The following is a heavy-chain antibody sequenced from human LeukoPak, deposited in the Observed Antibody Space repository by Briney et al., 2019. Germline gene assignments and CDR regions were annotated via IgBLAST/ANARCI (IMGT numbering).Heavy chain of an antibody. CDR2: FDPEDGET. V-gene: IGHV1-24*01. CDR1: GYTLTELS. Sequence: GASVKVPCKVSGYTLTELSMHWVRQAPGKGLEWMGGFDPEDGETIYAQKFQGRVTMTEDTSTDTAYMELSSLRSEDTAVYYCATVARITIFGVVIINYFDYWGQGTLVTVSS. D-gene: IGHD3-3*01. CDR3: ATVARITIFGVVIINYFDY. J-gene: IGHJ4*02.